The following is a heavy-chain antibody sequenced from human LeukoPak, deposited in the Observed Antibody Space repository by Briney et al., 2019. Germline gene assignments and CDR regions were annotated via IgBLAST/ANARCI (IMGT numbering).Heavy chain of an antibody. J-gene: IGHJ5*02. Sequence: SETLSLTCTVSGGSISSGGYYWSWIRQPPGKGLEWIGYIYHSGSTYYNPSLKSRVTISVDRSKNQFSLKLSSVTAADTAVYYCARGMGGNSVNWFDPWGQGTLVTVSS. CDR2: IYHSGST. V-gene: IGHV4-30-2*01. CDR1: GGSISSGGYY. D-gene: IGHD4-23*01. CDR3: ARGMGGNSVNWFDP.